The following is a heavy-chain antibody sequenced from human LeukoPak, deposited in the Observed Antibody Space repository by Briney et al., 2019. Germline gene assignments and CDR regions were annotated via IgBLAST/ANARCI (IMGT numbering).Heavy chain of an antibody. D-gene: IGHD4-17*01. CDR1: GYTFNSYY. CDR2: INPSGGRT. CDR3: ARGGRDYGDPRFDP. J-gene: IGHJ5*02. Sequence: ASVKISCKASGYTFNSYYMHWVRQAPGQGLEWMGIINPSGGRTSYAQKFQGRVTMTRDTSTRTIYIELYSLRSDDTAAYYCARGGRDYGDPRFDPWGQGTLVTVSS. V-gene: IGHV1-46*02.